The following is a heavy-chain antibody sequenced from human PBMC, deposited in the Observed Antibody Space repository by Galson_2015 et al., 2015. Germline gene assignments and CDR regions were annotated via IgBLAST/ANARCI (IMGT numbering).Heavy chain of an antibody. CDR2: IKEDGSEK. J-gene: IGHJ3*01. CDR3: ARRKHNSVWSAFDL. Sequence: LRLSCAASGFSFSSHWMSWVRQAPGKGLEWVANIKEDGSEKYYVDSVKGRFTTSRDNAENSLFLQMNSLRAEDTAVYYCARRKHNSVWSAFDLWGQGTMATVSS. CDR1: GFSFSSHW. D-gene: IGHD6-19*01. V-gene: IGHV3-7*01.